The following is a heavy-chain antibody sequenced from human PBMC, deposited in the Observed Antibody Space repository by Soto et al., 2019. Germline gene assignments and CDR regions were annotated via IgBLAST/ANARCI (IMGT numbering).Heavy chain of an antibody. CDR3: AAADSSSSPWYYYYGMDV. CDR2: IVVGSGNT. Sequence: ASVKVSCKASGFTFTSSAVQWVRQARGQRLEWIGWIVVGSGNTNYAQKFQERVTITRDMSTSTAYMELSSLRSEDTAVYYCAAADSSSSPWYYYYGMDVWGQGTTVTVSS. CDR1: GFTFTSSA. V-gene: IGHV1-58*01. J-gene: IGHJ6*02. D-gene: IGHD6-6*01.